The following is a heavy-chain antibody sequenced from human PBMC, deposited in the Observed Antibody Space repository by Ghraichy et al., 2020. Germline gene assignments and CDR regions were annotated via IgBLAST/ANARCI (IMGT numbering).Heavy chain of an antibody. Sequence: SCAASGFTLSSYWMSWVRQAPGKGLEWVANIKQDGSEKYYVDSVKGRFTISRDNAKISLYLQMNSLRAEDTAVYYCARVMLYSYGLDYWGQGILVTVSS. J-gene: IGHJ4*02. CDR1: GFTLSSYW. D-gene: IGHD5-18*01. CDR3: ARVMLYSYGLDY. V-gene: IGHV3-7*01. CDR2: IKQDGSEK.